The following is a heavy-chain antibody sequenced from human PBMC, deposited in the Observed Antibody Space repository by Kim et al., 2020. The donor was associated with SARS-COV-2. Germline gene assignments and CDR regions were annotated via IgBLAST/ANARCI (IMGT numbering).Heavy chain of an antibody. Sequence: SLKSRVTISVDTSKNQFSLKLSSVTAADTAVYYCARHEGVAPPYMYYFDYWGQGTLVTVSS. J-gene: IGHJ4*02. V-gene: IGHV4-39*01. CDR3: ARHEGVAPPYMYYFDY. D-gene: IGHD2-15*01.